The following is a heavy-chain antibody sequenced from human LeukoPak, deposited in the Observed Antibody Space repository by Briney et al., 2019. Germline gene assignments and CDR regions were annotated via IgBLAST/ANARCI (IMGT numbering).Heavy chain of an antibody. CDR1: GYTFTSYY. CDR2: INPSGGST. D-gene: IGHD4/OR15-4a*01. CDR3: ASGEGARPPYYYYYMDV. J-gene: IGHJ6*03. Sequence: GASVKVSCKASGYTFTSYYMHWVRQAPGQGLEWMGIINPSGGSTSYAQKFQGRVTMTRDMSTSTVYMELSSLRSEDTAVYYCASGEGARPPYYYYYMDVWGKGTTVTVSS. V-gene: IGHV1-46*01.